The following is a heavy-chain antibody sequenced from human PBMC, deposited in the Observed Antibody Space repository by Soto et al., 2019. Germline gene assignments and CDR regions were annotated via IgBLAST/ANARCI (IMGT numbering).Heavy chain of an antibody. CDR3: ARRPLLESHFDY. Sequence: QVHLVQSGAEARKPGAPGNVSCMASGFGLITYVLNWGRQAPGQGLEWMGWVNAASGNTQTSQKFQGRLTLTRDTSANTAYMELSSLRTEDTAVYFCARRPLLESHFDYWGQGTLVAVSS. V-gene: IGHV1-3*01. J-gene: IGHJ4*02. CDR1: GFGLITYV. CDR2: VNAASGNT.